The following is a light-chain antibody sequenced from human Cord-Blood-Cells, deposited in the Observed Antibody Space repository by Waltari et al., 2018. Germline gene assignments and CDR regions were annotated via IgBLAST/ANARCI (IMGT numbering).Light chain of an antibody. CDR3: QQRSNWLT. J-gene: IGKJ4*01. CDR1: QSVRSY. CDR2: YAS. Sequence: ELVWPQSPATLSLSPGERATLPCRASQSVRSYLAWYQQKPGQAPRLLIYYASNSATGIPARFSGSGSGTDFTLTISSLEPEDFAVYYCQQRSNWLTFGGGTNVEIK. V-gene: IGKV3-11*01.